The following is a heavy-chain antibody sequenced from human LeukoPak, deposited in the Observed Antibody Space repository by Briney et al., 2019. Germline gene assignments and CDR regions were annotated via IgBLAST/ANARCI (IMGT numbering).Heavy chain of an antibody. CDR1: GFTFSSYA. D-gene: IGHD1-26*01. Sequence: GGSLRLSCAASGFTFSSYAMHWVRQAPGKGLEWVAVISYDGSNKYYADSVKGRFTISRDNSKNTLYLQMNSLRAEDTAVYYCAREGSGSRYGMDVWGQGTTVTVSS. J-gene: IGHJ6*02. V-gene: IGHV3-30-3*01. CDR3: AREGSGSRYGMDV. CDR2: ISYDGSNK.